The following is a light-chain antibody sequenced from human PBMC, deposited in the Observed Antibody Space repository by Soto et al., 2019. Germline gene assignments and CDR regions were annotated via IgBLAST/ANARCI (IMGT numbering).Light chain of an antibody. CDR2: RTS. CDR1: QSISSN. J-gene: IGKJ5*01. Sequence: EIVMTQSPATLSVSPGERATLSCRASQSISSNLAWYQQKPGQAPRLLMFRTSSRATGFPARFSGSGSGTEFNLTISSLQSEDFAVYYCQQSGSSPITFGQGTRLEIK. V-gene: IGKV3-15*01. CDR3: QQSGSSPIT.